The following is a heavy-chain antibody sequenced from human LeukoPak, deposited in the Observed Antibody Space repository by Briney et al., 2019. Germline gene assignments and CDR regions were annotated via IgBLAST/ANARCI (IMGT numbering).Heavy chain of an antibody. D-gene: IGHD2-2*01. CDR3: ARAKQGDCSSTSCYFGYYYYYMDV. CDR2: IYYSGST. CDR1: GGSISSYY. V-gene: IGHV4-59*01. Sequence: SETLSLTCTVSGGSISSYYWSWIRQPPGKGLEWIGYIYYSGSTNYNPSLKSRVTISVDTSKNQFSLKLSSVTAADTAVYYCARAKQGDCSSTSCYFGYYYYYMDVWGKGPRSPSP. J-gene: IGHJ6*03.